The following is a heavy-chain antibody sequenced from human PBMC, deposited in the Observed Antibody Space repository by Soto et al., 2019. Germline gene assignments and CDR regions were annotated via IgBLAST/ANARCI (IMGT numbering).Heavy chain of an antibody. CDR3: VRGRAVAGINDEAFDL. Sequence: AASVKVSFKASGYIFSDYYMHWVRQAPGQGLECMGWINPNSGDTIYAQKFQGRVTVTGDLSISTAYMELSRLTSDDTAVYYCVRGRAVAGINDEAFDLWGQGTMVTVSS. D-gene: IGHD6-19*01. V-gene: IGHV1-2*02. CDR1: GYIFSDYY. J-gene: IGHJ3*01. CDR2: INPNSGDT.